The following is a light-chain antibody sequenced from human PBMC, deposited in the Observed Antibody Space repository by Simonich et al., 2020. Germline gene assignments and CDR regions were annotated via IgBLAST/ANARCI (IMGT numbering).Light chain of an antibody. CDR3: QQYNSYSRT. J-gene: IGKJ1*01. CDR2: KAS. Sequence: DIQMTQSPSTLSASVGDRVTITCRASPSISSWLACYQQKPGKAPKILIYKASSLESGVPSRFSGSGSGTEFTLTISSLQPDDFATYYCQQYNSYSRTFGQGTKVEIK. CDR1: PSISSW. V-gene: IGKV1-5*03.